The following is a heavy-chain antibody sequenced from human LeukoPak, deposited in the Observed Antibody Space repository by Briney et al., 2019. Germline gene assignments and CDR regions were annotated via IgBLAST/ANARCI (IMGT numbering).Heavy chain of an antibody. CDR1: GFTFSNAW. CDR2: IKSKTDGGTT. Sequence: PGGSLRLSCAAFGFTFSNAWTSWVRQAPGKGLEWVGRIKSKTDGGTTDYAAPVKGRFTISRDDSKNTLYLQMNSLKTEATAVYYCTTDMTVTTGDYWGQGTLVTVSS. CDR3: TTDMTVTTGDY. V-gene: IGHV3-15*01. D-gene: IGHD4-11*01. J-gene: IGHJ4*02.